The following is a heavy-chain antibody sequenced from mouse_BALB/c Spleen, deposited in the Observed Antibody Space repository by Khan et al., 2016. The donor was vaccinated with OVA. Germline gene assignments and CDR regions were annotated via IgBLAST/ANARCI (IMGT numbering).Heavy chain of an antibody. CDR3: ATSYFYGYYFDY. Sequence: EVKLMESWGGLVQPGGSRKLSCAASGFTFNSYGMHWVRQAPEKGLEWVAYISGDSNTIYYTDTVKGRFTISRDNPKNTLFLQMTSLMSEDTAMYYCATSYFYGYYFDYWGPGTTLTVS. CDR1: GFTFNSYG. CDR2: ISGDSNTI. D-gene: IGHD1-1*01. V-gene: IGHV5-17*02. J-gene: IGHJ2*01.